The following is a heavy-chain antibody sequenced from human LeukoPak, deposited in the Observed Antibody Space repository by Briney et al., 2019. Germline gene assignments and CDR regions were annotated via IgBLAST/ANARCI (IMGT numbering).Heavy chain of an antibody. V-gene: IGHV3-53*01. CDR1: GFTVSSTC. CDR2: IFDGGKT. Sequence: GGSLRLSCAASGFTVSSTCMNWVRQAPGQGLEWVSVIFDGGKTYYADAVKGRFTISRDSSKNILYLQMDSLRAEDTAVYYCARGESGSYYAAPFDNWGQGTLVTVSS. J-gene: IGHJ4*02. CDR3: ARGESGSYYAAPFDN. D-gene: IGHD1-26*01.